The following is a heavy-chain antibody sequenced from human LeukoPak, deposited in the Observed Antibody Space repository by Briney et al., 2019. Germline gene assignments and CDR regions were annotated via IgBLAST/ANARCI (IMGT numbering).Heavy chain of an antibody. CDR3: AKSLNWNLNAFDI. D-gene: IGHD1-1*01. Sequence: GASLRLSCAASGFTFSSYAMSCVRQAPGKGLEWVSAISGSGGSTYYADSVKGRFTISRDNSKNTLYLQMNSLRAEDTAVYYCAKSLNWNLNAFDIWGQGTMVTVSS. J-gene: IGHJ3*02. CDR2: ISGSGGST. CDR1: GFTFSSYA. V-gene: IGHV3-23*01.